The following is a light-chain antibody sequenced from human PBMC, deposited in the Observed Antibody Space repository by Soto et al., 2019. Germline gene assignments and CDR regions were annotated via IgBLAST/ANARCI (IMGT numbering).Light chain of an antibody. V-gene: IGLV2-14*01. Sequence: QSALTKPSSRSGSPGQSITISCTGTISDIGAYDYVSWFQQHPGKAPKLMISEVNNRPSGVSNRFSGSKSGNTAYLTISGLQVEDEAEYFCFSFTTTRTHVFGTGTKVTVL. J-gene: IGLJ1*01. CDR2: EVN. CDR1: ISDIGAYDY. CDR3: FSFTTTRTHV.